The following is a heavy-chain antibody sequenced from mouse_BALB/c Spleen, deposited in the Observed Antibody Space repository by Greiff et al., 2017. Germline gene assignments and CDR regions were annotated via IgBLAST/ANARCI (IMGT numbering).Heavy chain of an antibody. CDR1: GFSLTSYG. V-gene: IGHV2-9*02. Sequence: VMLVESGPGLVAPSQSLSITCTVSGFSLTSYGVHWVRQPPGKGLEWLGVIWAGGSTNYNSALMSRLSISKDNSKSQVFLKMNSLQTDDTAMYYCARDRDMITTGYAMDYWGQGTSVTVSS. CDR3: ARDRDMITTGYAMDY. D-gene: IGHD2-4*01. CDR2: IWAGGST. J-gene: IGHJ4*01.